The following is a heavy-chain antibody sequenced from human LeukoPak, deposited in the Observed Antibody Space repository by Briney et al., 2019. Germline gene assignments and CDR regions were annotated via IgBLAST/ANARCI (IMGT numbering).Heavy chain of an antibody. J-gene: IGHJ4*02. CDR2: ISAYNGNT. D-gene: IGHD3-10*01. V-gene: IGHV1-18*01. Sequence: ASVKVSCKASDYTFTSYGISWVRQAPGQGLEWMGWISAYNGNTNYAQKLQGRVTMTTDTSTSTAYMELRSLRSDDTAVYYCAREGGYYGSGSYYHDYWGQGTLVTVSS. CDR1: DYTFTSYG. CDR3: AREGGYYGSGSYYHDY.